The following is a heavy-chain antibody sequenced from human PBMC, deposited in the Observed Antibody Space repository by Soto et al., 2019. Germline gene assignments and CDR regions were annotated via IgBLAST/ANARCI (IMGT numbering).Heavy chain of an antibody. D-gene: IGHD2-21*02. J-gene: IGHJ4*02. CDR3: ARGPNCGGDCD. CDR2: INGGNGAT. Sequence: QVHLVQSGAEVKRPGASVKVSCKTSGYSFTTQTLNWVRQAHGQSLEWVGWINGGNGATKYSPKFQGRVYITRDASASTAFMELSSLRSEDTAVYYCARGPNCGGDCDWGQGTLVTVSS. V-gene: IGHV1-3*01. CDR1: GYSFTTQT.